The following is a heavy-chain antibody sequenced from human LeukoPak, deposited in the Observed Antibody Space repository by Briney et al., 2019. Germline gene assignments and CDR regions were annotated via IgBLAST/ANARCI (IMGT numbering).Heavy chain of an antibody. Sequence: GGSLRLSCTASGFSFSGHWMHWARHLPGKGLVWVLRISPTGSTTSYADSVKGRFTVSRDNAKNTLYLQVNNLRAEDTAVYYCARGPNSNWSGLDFWGQGTLLTVSS. CDR1: GFSFSGHW. V-gene: IGHV3-74*01. J-gene: IGHJ4*02. D-gene: IGHD6-6*01. CDR2: ISPTGSTT. CDR3: ARGPNSNWSGLDF.